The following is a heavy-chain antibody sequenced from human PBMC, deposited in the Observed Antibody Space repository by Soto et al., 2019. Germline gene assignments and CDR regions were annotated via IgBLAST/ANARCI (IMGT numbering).Heavy chain of an antibody. CDR1: GFTFNNAW. Sequence: EVRLVESGGGLVRPGGCLRLSCAASGFTFNNAWMSWVRQAPGRGLEWVGRVKSKTDGWTTDYAEPVKGRFIISRDDSQDTLYLQMSSLKAEDTAMYFCAAGSGRSDFDYWGQGTLVTVSS. CDR2: VKSKTDGWTT. D-gene: IGHD3-10*01. CDR3: AAGSGRSDFDY. J-gene: IGHJ4*02. V-gene: IGHV3-15*01.